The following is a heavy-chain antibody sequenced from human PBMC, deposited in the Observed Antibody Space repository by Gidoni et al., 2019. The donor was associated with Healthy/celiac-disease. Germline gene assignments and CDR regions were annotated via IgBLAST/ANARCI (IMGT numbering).Heavy chain of an antibody. CDR1: GFTFDDYA. J-gene: IGHJ4*02. D-gene: IGHD6-13*01. Sequence: EVQLVESGGGLVQPGRSLRLSCAASGFTFDDYAMHWVRQAPGKGLAWVSGISWNSGSIGYADSVKGRFTISRDNAKNSLYLQMNSLRAEDTALYYCAKDSSRVAAAGYFDYWGQGTLVTVSS. CDR2: ISWNSGSI. V-gene: IGHV3-9*01. CDR3: AKDSSRVAAAGYFDY.